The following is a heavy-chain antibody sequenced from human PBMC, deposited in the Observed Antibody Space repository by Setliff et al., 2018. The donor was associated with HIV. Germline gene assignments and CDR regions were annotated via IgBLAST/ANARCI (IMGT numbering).Heavy chain of an antibody. Sequence: SETLSLTCTVSGGSISDSHWGWIRQPPGKGLEWIGSIYHSGSTYYNPSLKSRVTISVDTSKNQFSLKLSSVTAADAAVYYCASRVYYYDSSGYLREEGFDPWGQGTLVTVSS. CDR2: IYHSGST. D-gene: IGHD3-22*01. CDR1: GGSISDSH. V-gene: IGHV4-38-2*02. CDR3: ASRVYYYDSSGYLREEGFDP. J-gene: IGHJ5*02.